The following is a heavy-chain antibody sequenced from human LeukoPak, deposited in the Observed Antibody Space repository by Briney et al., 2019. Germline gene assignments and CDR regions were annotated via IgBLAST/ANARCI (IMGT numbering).Heavy chain of an antibody. V-gene: IGHV3-15*01. J-gene: IGHJ3*01. Sequence: PGGSLRLSCAASGFTFSNAWVYWVRQPPGKGLEWVGRIKSKIDGGTTQYAAPVKGRFTISRDDSKNTLYLQMNSLKTEDTAVYYCTTDAPYYYGSGTKTDAFDLWGQGTMVTVSS. CDR2: IKSKIDGGTT. CDR1: GFTFSNAW. D-gene: IGHD3-10*01. CDR3: TTDAPYYYGSGTKTDAFDL.